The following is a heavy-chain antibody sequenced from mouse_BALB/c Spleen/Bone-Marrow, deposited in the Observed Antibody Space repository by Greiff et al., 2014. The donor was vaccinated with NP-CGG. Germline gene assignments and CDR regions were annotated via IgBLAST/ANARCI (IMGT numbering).Heavy chain of an antibody. Sequence: VQLQESGPGLVQPSQNLSITCTVSGFSLNSHGVHWVRQSPGKGLEWLGVIWRGGSTDYNADFMSRLSITKDYSKSQVFFKMNRLQADDTAIYYRAKKRDDGVVDYWGQGTTLTVSS. CDR1: GFSLNSHG. CDR2: IWRGGST. CDR3: AKKRDDGVVDY. D-gene: IGHD2-14*01. V-gene: IGHV2-5*01. J-gene: IGHJ2*01.